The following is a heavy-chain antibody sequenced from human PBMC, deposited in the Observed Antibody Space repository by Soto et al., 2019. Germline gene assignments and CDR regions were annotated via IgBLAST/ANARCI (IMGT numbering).Heavy chain of an antibody. J-gene: IGHJ6*01. CDR3: ARDIGKQWLAPAYYCGMDL. D-gene: IGHD6-19*01. CDR1: GYTFTGYY. Sequence: ASVNVSCKASGYTFTGYYMHWVRQAPGQGLEWMGWINPNSGGTNYAQKFQGRVTMTRDTSISTAYMELSRLRSDNTAVYYCARDIGKQWLAPAYYCGMDLCGQRT. V-gene: IGHV1-2*02. CDR2: INPNSGGT.